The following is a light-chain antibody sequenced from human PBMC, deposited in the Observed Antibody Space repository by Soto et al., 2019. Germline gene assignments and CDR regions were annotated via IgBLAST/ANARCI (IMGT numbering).Light chain of an antibody. CDR1: QSISSW. CDR3: QQDNTYSET. CDR2: DAS. J-gene: IGKJ1*01. V-gene: IGKV1-5*01. Sequence: DIQMTQSPSSLSASVGDRVTITCRASQSISSWLAWYRQKPGKAPKLLVYDASNLESGVPSRFSGSGSGTEFTLTISSLQPDDFATYYCQQDNTYSETFGQGTKVEIK.